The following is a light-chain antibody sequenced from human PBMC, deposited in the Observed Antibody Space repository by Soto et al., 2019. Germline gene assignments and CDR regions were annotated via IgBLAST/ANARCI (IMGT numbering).Light chain of an antibody. Sequence: QSAMTQPASVSGSPGQSITISCAGTMRDVGAYNLVSWYQQHPGRAPQLIIYEVRNRPSGISFRFSGSKSGNTASLTISGLQAEDEADYYCSSYTSKSSLIFGGGTKLTVL. CDR1: MRDVGAYNL. J-gene: IGLJ2*01. CDR3: SSYTSKSSLI. CDR2: EVR. V-gene: IGLV2-14*01.